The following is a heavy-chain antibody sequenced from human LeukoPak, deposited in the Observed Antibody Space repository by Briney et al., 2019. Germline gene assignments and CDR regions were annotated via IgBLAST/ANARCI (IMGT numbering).Heavy chain of an antibody. J-gene: IGHJ4*02. V-gene: IGHV4-59*01. Sequence: SSETLPLTCTVSGGSISSYYWSWIRQPPGKGLEWIGYIYNGGSTSYNPSLKSRVTISADTSKNQFSLKLSSVTAADTAVYYCARDRGSSGNNYYFDYWGQGTLVTVSS. D-gene: IGHD6-19*01. CDR2: IYNGGST. CDR1: GGSISSYY. CDR3: ARDRGSSGNNYYFDY.